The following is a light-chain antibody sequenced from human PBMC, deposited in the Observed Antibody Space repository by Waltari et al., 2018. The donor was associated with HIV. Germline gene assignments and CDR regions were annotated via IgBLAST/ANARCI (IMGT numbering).Light chain of an antibody. Sequence: QSALTQPPSASGSPGQSVTISCTGTKRDVGGYNYVSWYQQHPGKAPKLMIYEVSKRPSGVPDRFSGSKSGNTASLTVSGLQAEDEAEYYCSSYTGSNNLVVFGGGTKLTVL. V-gene: IGLV2-8*01. CDR1: KRDVGGYNY. CDR2: EVS. CDR3: SSYTGSNNLVV. J-gene: IGLJ3*02.